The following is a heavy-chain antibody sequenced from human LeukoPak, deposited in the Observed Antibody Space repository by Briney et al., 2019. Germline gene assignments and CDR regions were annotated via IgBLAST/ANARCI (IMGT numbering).Heavy chain of an antibody. CDR3: AVSSSSGYWFDP. CDR2: IVVGSGNT. CDR1: GFTFTSSA. Sequence: SVKVSCKASGFTFTSSAMQWVRQARGQRLEWIGWIVVGSGNTNYAQKFQGRVTITADESTSTAYMELSSLRSEDTAVYYCAVSSSSGYWFDPWGQGTLVTVSS. V-gene: IGHV1-58*02. J-gene: IGHJ5*02. D-gene: IGHD6-6*01.